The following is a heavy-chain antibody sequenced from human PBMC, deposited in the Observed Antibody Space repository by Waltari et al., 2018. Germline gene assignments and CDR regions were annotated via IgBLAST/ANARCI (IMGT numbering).Heavy chain of an antibody. CDR2: IYYSGST. CDR1: GGSISSYY. CDR3: ARDRVGYNYYYMDV. D-gene: IGHD1-26*01. Sequence: QVQLQESAPGLVKPSETLSLTCTVSGGSISSYYWSWIRQPPGKGLEWIGYIYYSGSTNYNPSLKSRVTISVDTSKNQFSLKLSSVTAADTAVYYCARDRVGYNYYYMDVWGKGTTVTISS. J-gene: IGHJ6*03. V-gene: IGHV4-59*01.